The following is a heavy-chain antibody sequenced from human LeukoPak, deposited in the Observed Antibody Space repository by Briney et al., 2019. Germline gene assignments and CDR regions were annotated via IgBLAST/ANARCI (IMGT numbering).Heavy chain of an antibody. CDR3: ARTHDYGDSRDAFDV. CDR2: ISDYGSNR. Sequence: PGGSLRLSCAASEFIFSDYAMDWVRQAPGKGLEWVATISDYGSNRYYADSVRGRFTISRDNSKNTLYLQMNNLRAEDTAVYYCARTHDYGDSRDAFDVWGQETMVTVSS. J-gene: IGHJ3*01. V-gene: IGHV3-30*04. CDR1: EFIFSDYA. D-gene: IGHD4-17*01.